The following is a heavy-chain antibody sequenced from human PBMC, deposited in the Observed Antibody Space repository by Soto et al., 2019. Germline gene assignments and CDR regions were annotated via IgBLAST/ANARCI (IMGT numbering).Heavy chain of an antibody. Sequence: QVQLQESGPGLVKPSQTLSLTCTVSGGSISSGGYYWSWIRQHPGKGLEWIGYIYYSGSTYYNPSLKSRVTISVDTSKIQFSLKLSSVTAADTAVYYCARVGRSIAAAGTHFDYWGQGTLVTVSS. V-gene: IGHV4-31*03. J-gene: IGHJ4*02. CDR2: IYYSGST. CDR1: GGSISSGGYY. D-gene: IGHD6-13*01. CDR3: ARVGRSIAAAGTHFDY.